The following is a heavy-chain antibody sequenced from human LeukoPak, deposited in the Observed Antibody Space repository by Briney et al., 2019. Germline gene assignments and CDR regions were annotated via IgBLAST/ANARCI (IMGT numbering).Heavy chain of an antibody. Sequence: PGGSLRLSCAASGFTFSSYSMNWVRQAPGKGLEWVSYISSSSSTIYYADSVKGRFTISRDNAKNSLYLQMNSLRAEDTAVYYCAGDRAAGWFDPWGQGTLVTVSS. J-gene: IGHJ5*02. V-gene: IGHV3-48*01. D-gene: IGHD6-13*01. CDR3: AGDRAAGWFDP. CDR2: ISSSSSTI. CDR1: GFTFSSYS.